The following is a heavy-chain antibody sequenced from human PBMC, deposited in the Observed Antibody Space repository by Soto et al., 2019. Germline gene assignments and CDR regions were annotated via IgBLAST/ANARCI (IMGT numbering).Heavy chain of an antibody. CDR1: GFTFSSYG. D-gene: IGHD3-10*01. V-gene: IGHV3-30*03. CDR2: ISYDGSNK. Sequence: QVQLVESGGGVVQPGRSLRLSCAASGFTFSSYGMHWVRQAPGKGLEWVAGISYDGSNKYYADAVKGRFTISRDNAKNTLYLQMNSLSAEDAAVYYCASELRFGEGFTYWFDPWGQGTLVTVSS. CDR3: ASELRFGEGFTYWFDP. J-gene: IGHJ5*02.